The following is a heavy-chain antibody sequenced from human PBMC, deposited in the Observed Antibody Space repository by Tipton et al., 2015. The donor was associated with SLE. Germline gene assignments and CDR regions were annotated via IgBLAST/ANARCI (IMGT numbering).Heavy chain of an antibody. V-gene: IGHV4-61*02. Sequence: TLSLTCTVSGDSVSSGSSYWNWIRQPAGKGLEWIGRIYSSGDRDYNPSLRSRVTMSIDASQNRVSLRLKSVSAADTAVYYCARGSDGEYVRYFDVWGPGTLVTVSS. D-gene: IGHD4-17*01. CDR3: ARGSDGEYVRYFDV. J-gene: IGHJ2*01. CDR1: GDSVSSGSSY. CDR2: IYSSGDR.